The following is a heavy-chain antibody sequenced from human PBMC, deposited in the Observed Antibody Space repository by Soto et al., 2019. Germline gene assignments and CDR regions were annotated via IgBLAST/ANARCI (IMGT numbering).Heavy chain of an antibody. Sequence: GGSLRLSCTASGFTFGDYAMSWFRQAPGKGLEWVGFIRSKAYGGTTEYAASVKGRFTISRDDSKSIAYLQMNSLKTEDTAVYYCTRVSGPGPVVPAPIFRGFDYWGQGTLVTVSS. CDR1: GFTFGDYA. CDR3: TRVSGPGPVVPAPIFRGFDY. V-gene: IGHV3-49*03. J-gene: IGHJ4*02. D-gene: IGHD2-2*01. CDR2: IRSKAYGGTT.